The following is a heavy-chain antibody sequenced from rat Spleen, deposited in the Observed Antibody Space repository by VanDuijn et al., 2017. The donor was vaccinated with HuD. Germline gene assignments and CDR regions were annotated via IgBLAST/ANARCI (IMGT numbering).Heavy chain of an antibody. Sequence: EVQLVESGGGLVQPGRSMKLSCAASGFTFSNYYMAWVRQAPKKGLEWVATISYDGSSTYYRDSVKGRFTISRDNAKSTLYLQMDSLRSEDTATYHCARRGYDGSYQIPYWYIDFWGPGTMVTVSS. CDR3: ARRGYDGSYQIPYWYIDF. V-gene: IGHV5-7*01. J-gene: IGHJ1*01. D-gene: IGHD1-12*02. CDR2: ISYDGSST. CDR1: GFTFSNYY.